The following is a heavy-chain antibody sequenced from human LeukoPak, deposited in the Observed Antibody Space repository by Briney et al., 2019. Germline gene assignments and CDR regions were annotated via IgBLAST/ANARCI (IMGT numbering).Heavy chain of an antibody. CDR1: GFTFSNAW. CDR2: IKSKTDGGTT. Sequence: PGGSLRLSCAASGFTFSNAWVSWVRQAPGKGLEWVGRIKSKTDGGTTDYAAPVKGRFTISRDDSKNTLYLQMNSLRAEDTAVYYCASRRVGATRGELDYWGQGTLVTVSS. CDR3: ASRRVGATRGELDY. V-gene: IGHV3-15*01. D-gene: IGHD1-26*01. J-gene: IGHJ4*02.